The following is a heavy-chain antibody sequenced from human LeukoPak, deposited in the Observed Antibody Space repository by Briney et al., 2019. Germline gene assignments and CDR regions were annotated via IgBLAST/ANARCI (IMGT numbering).Heavy chain of an antibody. CDR2: ITDSSHDI. Sequence: PGGSLRLSCAASGFTFSSYNMNWVRQAPGKGLEWVSSITDSSHDIYYADSVKGRFTFSRDNAKNSLYLQMNSLRAEDTAVYYCARGSGYNFFDSWGQGTLVTVSS. J-gene: IGHJ4*02. D-gene: IGHD5-12*01. V-gene: IGHV3-21*01. CDR3: ARGSGYNFFDS. CDR1: GFTFSSYN.